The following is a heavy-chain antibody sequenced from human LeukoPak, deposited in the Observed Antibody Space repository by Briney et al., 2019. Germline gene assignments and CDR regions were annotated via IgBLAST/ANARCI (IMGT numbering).Heavy chain of an antibody. CDR3: ARIRSARTYYYDSSGYGSGHFDY. Sequence: GESLKISCKGSGYGFTSYWIGWVRQMPGKGLEWMGIIYPGDSDTRYSPSFQGQVTISADKSISTAYLQWSSLKASDTAMYYCARIRSARTYYYDSSGYGSGHFDYWGQGTLVTVSS. CDR2: IYPGDSDT. J-gene: IGHJ4*02. D-gene: IGHD3-22*01. CDR1: GYGFTSYW. V-gene: IGHV5-51*01.